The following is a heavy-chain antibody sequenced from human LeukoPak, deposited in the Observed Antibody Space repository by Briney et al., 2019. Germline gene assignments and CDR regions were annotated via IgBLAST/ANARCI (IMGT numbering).Heavy chain of an antibody. J-gene: IGHJ5*02. CDR2: ISSSSSYM. V-gene: IGHV3-21*01. Sequence: GGSLRLSCAASGFTFSNYSMNWVRQAPGKGLEWVSFISSSSSYMYYADSVKGRFTISRDNAKNSLYLQTNSLRAEDTAVYYCAREWELHNWFDPWGQGTLVTVSS. D-gene: IGHD1-26*01. CDR1: GFTFSNYS. CDR3: AREWELHNWFDP.